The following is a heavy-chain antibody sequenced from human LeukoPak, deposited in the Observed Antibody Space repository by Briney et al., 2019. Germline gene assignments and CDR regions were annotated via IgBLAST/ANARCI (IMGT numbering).Heavy chain of an antibody. J-gene: IGHJ4*02. D-gene: IGHD5-24*01. CDR3: ARGPTDGYNYGFDY. CDR1: GASINNYY. CDR2: IYSSGST. V-gene: IGHV4-59*01. Sequence: NSSETLSLTCTVFGASINNYYWSWVRQSPGKGLEWIGYIYSSGSTNYNPSLKSRVTISLDTSKTQFSLKLNSVIAADTAIYFCARGPTDGYNYGFDYWGQGTLVTVSS.